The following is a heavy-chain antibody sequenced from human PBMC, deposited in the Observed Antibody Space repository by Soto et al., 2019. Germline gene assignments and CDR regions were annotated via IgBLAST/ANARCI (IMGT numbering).Heavy chain of an antibody. V-gene: IGHV1-69*13. D-gene: IGHD3-10*01. J-gene: IGHJ4*02. CDR2: IIPIFGTA. CDR3: ARSPLYGSGSPDDY. Sequence: SSVKVSCKASGGTFSSYAISWVRQAPGQGLEWMGGIIPIFGTANYAQKFQGRVTITADESTSTAYMELRSLRSDDTAVYYCARSPLYGSGSPDDYWGQGTLVTVSS. CDR1: GGTFSSYA.